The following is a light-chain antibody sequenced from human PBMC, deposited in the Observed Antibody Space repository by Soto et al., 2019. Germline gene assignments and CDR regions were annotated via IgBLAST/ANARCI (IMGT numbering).Light chain of an antibody. CDR3: AEWVDSLDGWL. V-gene: IGLV1-44*01. J-gene: IGLJ3*02. CDR2: NDN. Sequence: QSVLTQPPSASGTPGQRVTLSCSGSRSNIGENTVNWYQQLPGTTPKLLIYNDNQRPSGVPNRFSGSMSRTSASLAINGLLSEDEADYYCAEWVDSLDGWLFGGGTQLTVL. CDR1: RSNIGENT.